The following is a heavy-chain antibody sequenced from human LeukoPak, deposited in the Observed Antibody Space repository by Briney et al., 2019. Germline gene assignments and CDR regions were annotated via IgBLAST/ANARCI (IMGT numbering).Heavy chain of an antibody. D-gene: IGHD2-8*01. Sequence: SETLSLTCTVSGGSISSYYWSWIRQPPGKGLEWIGYIYYSGSTNYNPSLKSRVTISVDTSKNQFSLKLSSVTAADTAVYYCARRSLHCTNGVCYTGWFDPWGQGTLVTVSS. J-gene: IGHJ5*02. CDR2: IYYSGST. V-gene: IGHV4-59*08. CDR3: ARRSLHCTNGVCYTGWFDP. CDR1: GGSISSYY.